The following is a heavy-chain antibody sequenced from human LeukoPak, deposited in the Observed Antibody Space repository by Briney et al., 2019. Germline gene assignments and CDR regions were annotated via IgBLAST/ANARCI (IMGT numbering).Heavy chain of an antibody. V-gene: IGHV4-34*01. CDR1: GGSFSGYY. D-gene: IGHD5-18*01. Sequence: SETLSLTCAVYGGSFSGYYWSWIRQPPGKGLEWIGEINHSGSTNYNPSLKSRVTISVDTSKNQFSLELSSVTAADTAVYYCATKRGYSYGPSPFDYWGQGTLVTVSS. J-gene: IGHJ4*02. CDR3: ATKRGYSYGPSPFDY. CDR2: INHSGST.